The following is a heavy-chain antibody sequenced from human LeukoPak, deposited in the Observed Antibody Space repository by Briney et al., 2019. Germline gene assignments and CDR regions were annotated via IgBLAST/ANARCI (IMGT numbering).Heavy chain of an antibody. V-gene: IGHV3-11*04. D-gene: IGHD2-2*01. CDR3: ARDPRYQLVFDY. CDR2: IIDNGRKT. CDR1: GFTFSDYY. J-gene: IGHJ4*02. Sequence: GGSLRLSCAASGFTFSDYYMGWIRQAPGKGLEWVSYIIDNGRKTYYADSVKGRFTISRDNAKNSLSLQMNSLRAEDTAVYYCARDPRYQLVFDYWGQGTLVTVSS.